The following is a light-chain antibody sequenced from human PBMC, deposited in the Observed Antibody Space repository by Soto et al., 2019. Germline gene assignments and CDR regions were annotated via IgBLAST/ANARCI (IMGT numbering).Light chain of an antibody. CDR1: QVLVHSDGIAY. V-gene: IGKV2-30*02. Sequence: EVVMTQSPLALPGTLVRPSSSSFSSNQVLVHSDGIAYFSWFQQRPGRSPRRLIYKVSNRDSGVPARFSGSGSGTDFALKISRVEAEDVGVYYCMQGTHWPITFGQGTRLEIK. CDR2: KVS. CDR3: MQGTHWPIT. J-gene: IGKJ5*01.